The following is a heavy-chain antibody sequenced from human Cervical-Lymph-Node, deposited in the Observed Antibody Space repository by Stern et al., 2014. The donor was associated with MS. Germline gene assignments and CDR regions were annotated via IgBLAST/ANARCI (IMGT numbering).Heavy chain of an antibody. Sequence: QVQLQESGPRLVKPSETLSLTCTVSGGSISSYYWSWIRQPPGKGLEWIGYIYYSGSTNYNPSLKSRVTISVDTSKNQFSLKLSSVTAADTAVYYCARGATQAFDPWGQGTLVTVSS. CDR2: IYYSGST. CDR3: ARGATQAFDP. J-gene: IGHJ5*02. V-gene: IGHV4-59*01. CDR1: GGSISSYY.